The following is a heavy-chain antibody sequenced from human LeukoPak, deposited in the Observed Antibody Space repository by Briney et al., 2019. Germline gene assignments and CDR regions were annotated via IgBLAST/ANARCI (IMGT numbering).Heavy chain of an antibody. V-gene: IGHV3-7*01. CDR1: GFTFTNYW. CDR2: IKQDRSEK. D-gene: IGHD6-6*01. J-gene: IGHJ4*02. Sequence: QTGGSLRLSCAASGFTFTNYWMSWVRQAPGKGLELVANIKQDRSEKYYVDSVKGRFTISRDNAKNSLYLQMNSLRAEDTAVYYCARGFYSSSSWTQNWGQGTLVTVSS. CDR3: ARGFYSSSSWTQN.